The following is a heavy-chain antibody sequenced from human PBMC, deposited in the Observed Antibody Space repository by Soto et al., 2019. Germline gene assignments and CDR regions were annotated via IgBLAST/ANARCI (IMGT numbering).Heavy chain of an antibody. CDR2: ISSSSSTI. CDR1: GFTFSSYS. V-gene: IGHV3-48*04. D-gene: IGHD3-10*01. J-gene: IGHJ5*01. CDR3: ARIRYYDSGSSINWFDY. Sequence: PGGSLRLSCAASGFTFSSYSMNWVRQAPGKGLEWVSYISSSSSTIYYADSVKGRFTISRDNAKNSLYLQMNSLRAEDTAVYYCARIRYYDSGSSINWFDYWGQGTLVTVSS.